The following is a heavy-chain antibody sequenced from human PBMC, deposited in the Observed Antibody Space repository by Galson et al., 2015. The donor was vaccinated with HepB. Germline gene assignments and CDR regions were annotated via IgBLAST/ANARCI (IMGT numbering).Heavy chain of an antibody. CDR1: GYTFTNYG. CDR2: ISAYNGNT. V-gene: IGHV1-18*04. Sequence: SVKVSCKASGYTFTNYGISWVRQAPGQGLEWMGWISAYNGNTNYARKLQGRVTMTTDTSTSTAYMELRSLRSDDTAVYYCARASSTMVRGVSWWGQGTLVTVSS. D-gene: IGHD3-10*01. CDR3: ARASSTMVRGVSW. J-gene: IGHJ4*02.